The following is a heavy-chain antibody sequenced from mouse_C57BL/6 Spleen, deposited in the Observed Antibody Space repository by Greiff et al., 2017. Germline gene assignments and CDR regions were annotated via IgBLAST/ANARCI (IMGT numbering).Heavy chain of an antibody. CDR3: ARNGHYFDY. V-gene: IGHV1-59*01. CDR1: GYTFTSYW. Sequence: QVQLQQPGAELVRPGTSVKLSCKASGYTFTSYWMHWVKQRPGQGLEWIGVIDPSDSYTNYNQKFKGKATLTVDTSSSTAYMQLSSLTSEDSAVYYCARNGHYFDYWGQGTTLTVSS. J-gene: IGHJ2*01. CDR2: IDPSDSYT.